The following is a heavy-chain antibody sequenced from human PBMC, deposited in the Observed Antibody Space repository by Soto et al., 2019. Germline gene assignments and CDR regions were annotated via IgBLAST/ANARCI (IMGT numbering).Heavy chain of an antibody. CDR2: IWYDGSNK. V-gene: IGHV3-33*01. CDR3: ARETSKLFDY. Sequence: GGSLRLSCAASGFTFSTYGMHWVRQAPGKGLEWVAVIWYDGSNKYYADSVKGRFTISRDNSKDTLYLQMNSLRAEDTAVYYCARETSKLFDYWGQGTLVTVSS. CDR1: GFTFSTYG. J-gene: IGHJ4*02.